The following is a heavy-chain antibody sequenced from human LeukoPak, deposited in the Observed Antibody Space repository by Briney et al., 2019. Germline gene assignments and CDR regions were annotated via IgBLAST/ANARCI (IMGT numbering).Heavy chain of an antibody. V-gene: IGHV3-74*01. J-gene: IGHJ4*02. CDR1: GFTFSSYW. Sequence: PGGSLRLSCAASGFTFSSYWMHWVRQAPGKGLVWVSRINSDGSSTSYADSVKGRFTISRDNAKNTLYLQMNSLRAEDTAVYYCARLYSSSWYGMDKYYFDYWGQGTLVTVSS. CDR3: ARLYSSSWYGMDKYYFDY. D-gene: IGHD6-13*01. CDR2: INSDGSST.